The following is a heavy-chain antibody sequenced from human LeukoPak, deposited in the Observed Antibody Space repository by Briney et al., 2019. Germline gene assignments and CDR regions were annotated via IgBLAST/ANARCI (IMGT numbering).Heavy chain of an antibody. V-gene: IGHV4-39*07. Sequence: PSETLSLTCTVSGGSISSTTYYWGWIRQPPGKGLEWIGSIYYSGTTYYSPSLKSQVTISVDTSKNQFSLKLSSVTAADTAMYYCARVSCGGGACYDSRGWFDPWGQGTLVTVSS. CDR2: IYYSGTT. CDR1: GGSISSTTYY. D-gene: IGHD2-21*02. J-gene: IGHJ5*02. CDR3: ARVSCGGGACYDSRGWFDP.